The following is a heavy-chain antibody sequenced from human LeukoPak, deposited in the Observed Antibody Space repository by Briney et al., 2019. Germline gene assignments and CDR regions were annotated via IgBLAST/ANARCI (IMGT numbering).Heavy chain of an antibody. CDR1: GYSFTSYW. CDR2: IYPGDSDT. V-gene: IGHV5-51*01. Sequence: GESLKISCKGSGYSFTSYWIGWVRQMPGKGLEWMGIIYPGDSDTRYSPSFQGQVTISADKSISTAYLQWSSLKASDTAMYYCARSPIAAAANNWLDPWGQGTLVTVSS. D-gene: IGHD6-13*01. CDR3: ARSPIAAAANNWLDP. J-gene: IGHJ5*02.